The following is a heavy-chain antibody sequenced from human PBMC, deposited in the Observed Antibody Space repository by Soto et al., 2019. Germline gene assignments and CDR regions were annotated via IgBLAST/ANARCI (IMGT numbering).Heavy chain of an antibody. CDR2: INDSGNI. CDR1: GGSFSGYQ. Sequence: QVQLQQWGAGLLKPSETLSLTCAVYGGSFSGYQWTWIRQTPGKGLEWIGEINDSGNINYNPSLKIRVPILVDTAKKQISLKLSSVTAADTAVYYCARGLILWFGELSRRGGYYYYMDVWGKGTSVTVS. CDR3: ARGLILWFGELSRRGGYYYYMDV. V-gene: IGHV4-34*01. D-gene: IGHD3-10*01. J-gene: IGHJ6*03.